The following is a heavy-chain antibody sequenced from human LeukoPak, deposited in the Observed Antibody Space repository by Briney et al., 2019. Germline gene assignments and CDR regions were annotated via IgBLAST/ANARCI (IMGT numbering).Heavy chain of an antibody. CDR2: TSASSTYI. Sequence: PGGSLRLSCAASGFTFSSYSMNWVRQAPGKGLEWVSSTSASSTYIYYADSVKGRFTISRDNAKNSLYLQMNSLRAEDTAVYYCARADNGDYHPPLDYWGQGTLVTVSS. V-gene: IGHV3-21*01. J-gene: IGHJ4*02. CDR1: GFTFSSYS. CDR3: ARADNGDYHPPLDY. D-gene: IGHD4-17*01.